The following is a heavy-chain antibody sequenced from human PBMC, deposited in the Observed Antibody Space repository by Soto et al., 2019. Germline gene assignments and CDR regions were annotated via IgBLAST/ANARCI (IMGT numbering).Heavy chain of an antibody. J-gene: IGHJ3*02. CDR2: IIPVLGIA. D-gene: IGHD3-16*01. CDR3: ATLPMITFGGVPDAFDI. Sequence: GASVKVSCKASGGTFSSYPISWVRQAPGQGLEWMGRIIPVLGIANYAQKFQGRVTMTEDTSTDTAYMELSSLRSEDTAVYYCATLPMITFGGVPDAFDIWGQGTMVTVSS. V-gene: IGHV1-69*02. CDR1: GGTFSSYP.